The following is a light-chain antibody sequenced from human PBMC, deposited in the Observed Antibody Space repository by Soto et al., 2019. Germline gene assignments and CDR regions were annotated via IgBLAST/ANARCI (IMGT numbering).Light chain of an antibody. CDR3: SSYAGSNSVL. J-gene: IGLJ2*01. V-gene: IGLV2-8*01. CDR1: SSDVGGYNY. CDR2: EVT. Sequence: QSALTQPPSASGSPGQSVTISCTGMSSDVGGYNYVSWYQQHPRKAPKLMIYEVTKRPSGVPDRFSGSKSVNTASLTVSGLQAEDEADYYCSSYAGSNSVLFGGGTKLTVL.